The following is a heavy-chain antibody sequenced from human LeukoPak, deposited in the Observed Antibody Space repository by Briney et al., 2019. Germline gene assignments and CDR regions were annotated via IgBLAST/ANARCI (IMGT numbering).Heavy chain of an antibody. V-gene: IGHV3-30-3*01. CDR3: ASGGHLDC. CDR1: GFTFSSYS. CDR2: ISYDGANK. Sequence: GGSLRLSCAASGFTFSSYSMHWVRQAPGKGLEWVAIISYDGANKYYADSVKGRFTISRDNAENSLYLQMNSLRAEDTAVYYCASGGHLDCWGQGALVTVAS. D-gene: IGHD3-16*01. J-gene: IGHJ4*02.